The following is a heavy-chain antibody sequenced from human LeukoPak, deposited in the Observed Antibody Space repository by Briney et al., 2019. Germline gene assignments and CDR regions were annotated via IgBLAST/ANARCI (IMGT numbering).Heavy chain of an antibody. CDR1: GFTFSNAW. CDR3: THHADGGNSGTDY. Sequence: GGSLRLSCAASGFTFSNAWMSWVRQAPEKGLEWVGRRKSKTDGGTTDYAAPVKGRFTISGDDSKNTLYLQMNSLKTEDTAVYYCTHHADGGNSGTDYWGQGTLVTVSS. D-gene: IGHD4-23*01. J-gene: IGHJ4*02. CDR2: RKSKTDGGTT. V-gene: IGHV3-15*01.